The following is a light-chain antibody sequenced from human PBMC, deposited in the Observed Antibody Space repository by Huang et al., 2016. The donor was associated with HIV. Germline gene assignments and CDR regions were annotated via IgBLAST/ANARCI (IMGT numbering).Light chain of an antibody. CDR3: HHYDNWPPRGT. J-gene: IGKJ1*01. CDR1: QSVRGN. V-gene: IGKV3-15*01. Sequence: EIMMTQSPATLSVSPGERATLSCRASQSVRGNIAWYQQKPGQAPRLLIFGVSTRATGIPARFGGSESGTEFTLTISSLQSEDFAIYYCHHYDNWPPRGTFGQGTKVEI. CDR2: GVS.